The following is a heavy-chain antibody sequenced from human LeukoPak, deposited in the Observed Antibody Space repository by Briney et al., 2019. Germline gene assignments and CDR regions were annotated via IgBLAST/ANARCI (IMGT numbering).Heavy chain of an antibody. V-gene: IGHV4-38-2*02. CDR1: GGSIRSYY. Sequence: SETLSLTCTVSGGSIRSYYWGWIRQPPGKGLEWIGSIYHSGSTYYNPSLKSRVTISVDTSKNQFSLKLSSVTAADTAVYYCARVLGVVTANLDYWGQGTLVTVSS. D-gene: IGHD2-21*02. J-gene: IGHJ4*02. CDR3: ARVLGVVTANLDY. CDR2: IYHSGST.